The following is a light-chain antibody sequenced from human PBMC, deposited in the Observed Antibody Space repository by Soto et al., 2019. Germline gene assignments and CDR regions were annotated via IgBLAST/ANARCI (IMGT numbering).Light chain of an antibody. J-gene: IGKJ2*01. V-gene: IGKV1-27*01. Sequence: DIQMTQSPSSLSSSIGDRVTITCRASQGISSYLAWYQQKTGKVPKLLIYAASALQSGVPSLFSGSGSGTDFTLTISSLQPEDVATYYCQKFNSVPHTFGQGTKLEIK. CDR2: AAS. CDR1: QGISSY. CDR3: QKFNSVPHT.